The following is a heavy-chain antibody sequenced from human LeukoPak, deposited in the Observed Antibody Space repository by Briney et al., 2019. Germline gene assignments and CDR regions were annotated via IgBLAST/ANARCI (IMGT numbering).Heavy chain of an antibody. CDR3: ARGPSGSYPA. Sequence: SETLSLTCAVSGGSFSGYYWSWIRQPPGKGLEWIGEINHSGSTNYNPSLKSRVTISVDTSKNQFSLKLSSVTAADTAVYYCARGPSGSYPAWGQGTLVTVSS. CDR1: GGSFSGYY. CDR2: INHSGST. D-gene: IGHD1-26*01. V-gene: IGHV4-34*01. J-gene: IGHJ4*02.